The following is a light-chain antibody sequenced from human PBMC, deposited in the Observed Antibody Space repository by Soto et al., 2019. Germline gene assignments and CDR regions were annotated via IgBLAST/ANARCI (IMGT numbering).Light chain of an antibody. CDR2: WAS. CDR1: QSVLYSSNNKNY. J-gene: IGKJ2*01. V-gene: IGKV4-1*01. Sequence: DIVMTQSPDSLAVSLGERATINCKSSQSVLYSSNNKNYLAWYQQKPGQPPKLLIYWASTRESGVPDRFSGSGSGTDFTLTISSLQAEDVAVYYCQQYFSTLTFGQGTNLEIK. CDR3: QQYFSTLT.